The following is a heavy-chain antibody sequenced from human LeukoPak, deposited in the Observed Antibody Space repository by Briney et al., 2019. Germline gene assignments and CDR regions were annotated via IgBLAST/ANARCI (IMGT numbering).Heavy chain of an antibody. CDR3: ARGGYYDILTGYYVTLYFDY. CDR2: IYHSGST. CDR1: GGSISTAHW. V-gene: IGHV4-4*02. J-gene: IGHJ4*02. D-gene: IGHD3-9*01. Sequence: PSGTLSLTCAVSGGSISTAHWWNWVRQSPGKGLEWIGEIYHSGSTNYNPSLKSRVTISVDKSKNQFSLKLSSVTAADTAVYYCARGGYYDILTGYYVTLYFDYWGQGTLVTVSS.